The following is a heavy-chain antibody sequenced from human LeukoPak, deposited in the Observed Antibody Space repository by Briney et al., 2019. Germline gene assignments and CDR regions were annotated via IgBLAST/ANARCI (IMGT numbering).Heavy chain of an antibody. Sequence: PGGSLRLSCAASGFTFSSYAMNWVRQSPGKGLEWVSAISNSGDRTYYADSVKGRFTISRDNSKNMLYLQMNSLRAEDMALYYCAREAPNHYYYYMDVWGKGTTVTVSS. CDR2: ISNSGDRT. V-gene: IGHV3-23*01. CDR1: GFTFSSYA. CDR3: AREAPNHYYYYMDV. J-gene: IGHJ6*03.